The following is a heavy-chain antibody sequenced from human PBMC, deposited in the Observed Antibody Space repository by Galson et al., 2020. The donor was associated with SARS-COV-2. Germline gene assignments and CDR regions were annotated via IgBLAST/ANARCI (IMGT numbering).Heavy chain of an antibody. CDR3: AKDDGSYSGWYSVVASIDH. D-gene: IGHD1-26*01. V-gene: IGHV3-23*01. Sequence: GESLQISCEAFGFTFSNSAMSWVRQAPGQGLEWVAAIRGRGGSTYYADSVKGRFTIPRENSKDTLYLLLNSLRAEDTALYYCAKDDGSYSGWYSVVASIDHWGQGTLVTVTS. CDR2: IRGRGGST. J-gene: IGHJ4*02. CDR1: GFTFSNSA.